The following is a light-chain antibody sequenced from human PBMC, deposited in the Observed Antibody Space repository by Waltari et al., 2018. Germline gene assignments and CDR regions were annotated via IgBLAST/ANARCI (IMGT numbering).Light chain of an antibody. CDR1: GSNIGAGYD. V-gene: IGLV1-40*01. J-gene: IGLJ3*02. CDR3: QSYDTSLSVV. Sequence: QSVLTQPPSVSGPPGQRVTISCTGSGSNIGAGYDVHWYHHLPRGPPKLISYGSISGALGVPDLFCGSTSGNSASLAIIGLRAEDEGDYYCQSYDTSLSVVFGGGTKLTVL. CDR2: GSI.